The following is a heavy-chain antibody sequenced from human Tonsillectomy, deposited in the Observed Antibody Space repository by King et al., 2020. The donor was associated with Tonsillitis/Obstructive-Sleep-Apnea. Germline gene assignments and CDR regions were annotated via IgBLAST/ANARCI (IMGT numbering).Heavy chain of an antibody. V-gene: IGHV4-34*01. J-gene: IGHJ4*02. CDR1: GGSFSGYY. D-gene: IGHD4-17*01. CDR3: ARGLTVTRSTDY. Sequence: VQLQQWGAGLLKSSETLSLTCAVYGGSFSGYYWSWIRQPPGKGLEWIGEIHHRGSTNYTPSLKSRVTISVDTSKNQYYLKLTSVTAAETAVYYCARGLTVTRSTDYWGQGTLVTVSS. CDR2: IHHRGST.